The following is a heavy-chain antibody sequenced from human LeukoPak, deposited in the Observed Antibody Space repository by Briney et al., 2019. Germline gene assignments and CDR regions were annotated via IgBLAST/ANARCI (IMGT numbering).Heavy chain of an antibody. V-gene: IGHV3-30-3*01. J-gene: IGHJ4*02. D-gene: IGHD3-10*01. CDR2: ISYDGSNK. Sequence: GRSLRLSCAASGFTFSSYAMHWVRQAPGKGLEWVAVISYDGSNKYYADSVKGRFTISRDNSKNTLYLQMNSLRAEDTAVYYGARVVGITMVRGVPLFDYWGQGTLVTVSS. CDR1: GFTFSSYA. CDR3: ARVVGITMVRGVPLFDY.